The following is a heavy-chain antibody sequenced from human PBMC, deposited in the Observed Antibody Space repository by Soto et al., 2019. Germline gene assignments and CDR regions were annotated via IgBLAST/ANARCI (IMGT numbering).Heavy chain of an antibody. Sequence: GGSLRLSCAASGFIFSDYYMDWVRQAPGKGLEWVANIKQDGSEKYYVDSVKGRFTISRDNSKNTLFLQMNSLRAEDTAVYYCARVGLVGATLGALDYWGQGTLVTVSS. D-gene: IGHD1-26*01. CDR3: ARVGLVGATLGALDY. CDR2: IKQDGSEK. CDR1: GFIFSDYY. J-gene: IGHJ4*02. V-gene: IGHV3-7*01.